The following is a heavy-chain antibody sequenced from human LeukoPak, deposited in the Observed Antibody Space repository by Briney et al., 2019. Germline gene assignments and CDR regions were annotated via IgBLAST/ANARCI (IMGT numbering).Heavy chain of an antibody. CDR1: GFTFSDYY. CDR3: AKDGGGITMIVGPDY. D-gene: IGHD3-22*01. Sequence: QVQLVESGGGLAKPGGSLRLSCAASGFTFSDYYMTWIRQAPGKGLEWLSYISSSGSIISYADSVKGRFTISRDNSKNTLYLPMNSLRAEDTAVYYCAKDGGGITMIVGPDYWGQGTLVTVSS. V-gene: IGHV3-11*01. CDR2: ISSSGSII. J-gene: IGHJ4*02.